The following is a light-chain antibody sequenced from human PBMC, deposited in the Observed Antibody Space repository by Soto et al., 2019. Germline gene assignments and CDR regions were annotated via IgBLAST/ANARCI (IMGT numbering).Light chain of an antibody. V-gene: IGKV3-20*01. J-gene: IGKJ3*01. CDR2: GAS. Sequence: EIVLTQSPGTLSLSPGERATLSCRASQSVSSSYLAWYQQKPGQDPRLLIYGASSRATGIPDRFSGSGAGTDFTVTVSRLGPEDCAVYYCQQYGSSPGVRFTFGPGTKVDIK. CDR3: QQYGSSPGVRFT. CDR1: QSVSSSY.